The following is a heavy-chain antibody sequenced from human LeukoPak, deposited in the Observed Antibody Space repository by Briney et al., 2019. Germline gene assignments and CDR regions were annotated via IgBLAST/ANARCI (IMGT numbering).Heavy chain of an antibody. Sequence: GGSLRLSYAPSAFTFISYAMRCVRQAPGKGLEWVAVISYDGSHKYYADSVKGRFTISRDNSKNTLYMQMNSLRDEDTAVYYSARGRDDYDGGALVSSDQGTLVTVSS. D-gene: IGHD4-23*01. V-gene: IGHV3-30*04. CDR1: AFTFISYA. CDR3: ARGRDDYDGGALVS. J-gene: IGHJ4*02. CDR2: ISYDGSHK.